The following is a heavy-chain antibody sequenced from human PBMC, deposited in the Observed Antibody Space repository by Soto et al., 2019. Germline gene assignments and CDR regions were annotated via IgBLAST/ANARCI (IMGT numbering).Heavy chain of an antibody. CDR2: IYPGDSDT. CDR1: GYSFTTYW. D-gene: IGHD3-3*01. CDR3: ASRSGYYAFDI. Sequence: GESLKISCNGSGYSFTTYWICWVRQMPWKGLEWMGIIYPGDSDTRYSPSFQGQVTISADKSISTAYLQWSSLKASDTAMYYCASRSGYYAFDIWGQGTMVTVSS. J-gene: IGHJ3*02. V-gene: IGHV5-51*01.